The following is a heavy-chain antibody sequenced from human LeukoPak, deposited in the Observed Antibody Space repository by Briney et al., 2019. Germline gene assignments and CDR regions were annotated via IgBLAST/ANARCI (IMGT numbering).Heavy chain of an antibody. D-gene: IGHD4-11*01. CDR2: INPNSGGT. CDR1: GYTLTELS. Sequence: ASVKVSCKVSGYTLTELSMHWVRQAPGQGLEWMGWINPNSGGTNYAQKFQGRVTMTRDTSISTAYMELSRLRSDDTAVYYCARGGSNYDYYYYYMDVWGKGTTVTVSS. CDR3: ARGGSNYDYYYYYMDV. J-gene: IGHJ6*03. V-gene: IGHV1-2*02.